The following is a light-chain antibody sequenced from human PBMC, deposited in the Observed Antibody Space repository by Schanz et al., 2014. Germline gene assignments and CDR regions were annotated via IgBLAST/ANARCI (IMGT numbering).Light chain of an antibody. CDR2: DAS. V-gene: IGKV3D-15*01. Sequence: EIVMTQSPATLSVSPGERATLSCRASQSVSSNLAWYQQKPGQAPRLLIYDASNRATGIPARFSGSGSGTDFTLTISRLEPEDFAVYYCQQFSSAPFSFGPGTRVDVK. CDR1: QSVSSN. J-gene: IGKJ3*01. CDR3: QQFSSAPFS.